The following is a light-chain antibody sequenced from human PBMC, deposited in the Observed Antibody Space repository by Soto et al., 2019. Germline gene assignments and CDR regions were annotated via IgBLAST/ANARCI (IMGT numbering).Light chain of an antibody. CDR3: QQFNNWPPT. CDR2: DVS. CDR1: QSVRSN. Sequence: EIVMTQSPATLSVSPGERATLSCRASQSVRSNLGWYQQRPGQAPRLLIYDVSNRATGIPARFSGSGSGTEFTLTISRPQSEDFAVYYCQQFNNWPPTFGQGTRLEIK. J-gene: IGKJ5*01. V-gene: IGKV3-15*01.